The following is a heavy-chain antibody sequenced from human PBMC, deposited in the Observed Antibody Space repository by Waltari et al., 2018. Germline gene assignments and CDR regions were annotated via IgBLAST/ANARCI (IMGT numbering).Heavy chain of an antibody. Sequence: QVQLVQSGAEVKKPGASVKVSCKASGYTFTGYYMHWVRQAPGQGLEWMGRINPNSGGTNYAQKFQGRVTMTRDTSISTAYMELSRLRSDDTAVYYCARGTRLHDFWSGYEGGYWGQGTLVTVSS. CDR2: INPNSGGT. J-gene: IGHJ4*02. V-gene: IGHV1-2*06. CDR1: GYTFTGYY. CDR3: ARGTRLHDFWSGYEGGY. D-gene: IGHD3-3*01.